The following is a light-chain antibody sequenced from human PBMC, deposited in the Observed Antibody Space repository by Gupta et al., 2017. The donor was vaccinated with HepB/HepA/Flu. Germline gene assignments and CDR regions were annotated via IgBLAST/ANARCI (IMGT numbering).Light chain of an antibody. V-gene: IGLV1-44*01. J-gene: IGLJ1*01. Sequence: QSVLTQPPSASGTPGQRVTIPCSGSSSNIGSYTVNWFQQVPGAAPKLLIYSVNQRPSGVPDRFSGSKSGTSASLAISGLQSEDEADYYCAAWDNSLNGYVFGTGTKVTVL. CDR1: SSNIGSYT. CDR3: AAWDNSLNGYV. CDR2: SVN.